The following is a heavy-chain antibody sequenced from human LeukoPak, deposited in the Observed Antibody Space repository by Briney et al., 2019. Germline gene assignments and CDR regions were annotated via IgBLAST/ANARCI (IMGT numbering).Heavy chain of an antibody. D-gene: IGHD1-26*01. Sequence: PSETLSLTCIVSGGSISSHYWSWIRQPPGKGLEWIGYISYSESTNYNPSLKSRVTISVDTSKNQVSLKLSSVTAADTAVYYCARVEGSIYYYYYYMDVWGKGTTVTVSS. V-gene: IGHV4-59*11. CDR3: ARVEGSIYYYYYYMDV. J-gene: IGHJ6*03. CDR1: GGSISSHY. CDR2: ISYSEST.